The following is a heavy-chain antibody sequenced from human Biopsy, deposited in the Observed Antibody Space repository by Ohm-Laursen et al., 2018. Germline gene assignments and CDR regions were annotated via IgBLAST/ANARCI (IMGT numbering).Heavy chain of an antibody. D-gene: IGHD3-22*01. CDR1: GDSIARYY. CDR2: VYYTGST. V-gene: IGHV4-59*01. Sequence: SETLSLTCTVSGDSIARYYWSWIRQPPGKGLGWIGYVYYTGSTDYNPSLQSRVTISVDTSKNHFSLRLRSVTPADTAIYCARDRGYYSDRTVPGYFDLWGRGTLVTVSS. CDR3: ARDRGYYSDRTVPGYFDL. J-gene: IGHJ2*01.